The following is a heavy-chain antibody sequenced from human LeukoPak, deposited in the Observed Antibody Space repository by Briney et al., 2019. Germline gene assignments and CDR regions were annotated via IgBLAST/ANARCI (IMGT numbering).Heavy chain of an antibody. Sequence: GESLKISCKGSGYSFTNYWIAWVRQMPGKGLEWMGIIYPGDSDTRYSPSFQGQVTISADKSITTAFLQWSSLRASDTAIYYCARTIGSYTTGWYNIDYWGQGALVTVSS. CDR3: ARTIGSYTTGWYNIDY. J-gene: IGHJ4*02. CDR2: IYPGDSDT. D-gene: IGHD6-19*01. CDR1: GYSFTNYW. V-gene: IGHV5-51*01.